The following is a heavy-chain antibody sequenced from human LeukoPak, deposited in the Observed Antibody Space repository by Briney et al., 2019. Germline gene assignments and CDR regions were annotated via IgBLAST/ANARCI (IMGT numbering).Heavy chain of an antibody. Sequence: GGSLRLSCAASGFTFSSYSMNWVLQAPGKGLEWVSYISSSSSTIYYADSVKGRFTISRDNAKNSLYLQMNSLTDEDTAVYYCARDDEDIVVVPGFLYYFDYWGQGTLVTVSS. J-gene: IGHJ4*02. CDR2: ISSSSSTI. D-gene: IGHD2-2*01. CDR1: GFTFSSYS. V-gene: IGHV3-48*02. CDR3: ARDDEDIVVVPGFLYYFDY.